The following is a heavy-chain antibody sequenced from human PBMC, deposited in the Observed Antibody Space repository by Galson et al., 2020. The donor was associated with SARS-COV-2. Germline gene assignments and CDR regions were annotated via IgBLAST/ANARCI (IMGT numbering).Heavy chain of an antibody. D-gene: IGHD1-26*01. CDR1: GGYISSSIYF. CDR3: ARHGRGELLFPFDY. J-gene: IGHJ4*02. V-gene: IGHV4-39*01. CDR2: TYDSGST. Sequence: SETLYLTCTVSGGYISSSIYFWGWIRQPPGKALQWLGTTYDSGSTYYDPSLKSRLTISVDTSKNQFSLKLSSVTAADTAVYYCARHGRGELLFPFDYWGQGILVTVSS.